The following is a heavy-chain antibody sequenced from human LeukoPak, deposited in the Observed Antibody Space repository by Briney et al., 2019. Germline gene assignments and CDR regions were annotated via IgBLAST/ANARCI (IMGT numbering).Heavy chain of an antibody. V-gene: IGHV3-30*03. J-gene: IGHJ4*02. D-gene: IGHD4-17*01. CDR2: ISYDGSNK. CDR3: ARNGFVWASGIDYGWFDY. Sequence: PGRSLRLSCAASGFTFSSYGMHWVRQAPGKGLEWVAVISYDGSNKYYADSVKGRFTISRDNSKNTLYLQMNSLRAEDTAVYYCARNGFVWASGIDYGWFDYWGQGTLVTVSS. CDR1: GFTFSSYG.